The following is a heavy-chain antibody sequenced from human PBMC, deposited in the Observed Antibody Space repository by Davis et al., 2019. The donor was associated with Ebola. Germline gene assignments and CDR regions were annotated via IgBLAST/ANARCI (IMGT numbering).Heavy chain of an antibody. Sequence: PGGSLRLSCKGSGYTFTTSWIGWVRQMPGKGLEWMGRIAPSDSDTRYRPSFQGHVTISVDKSISTTFLQWSSLEASDTAMYYCATHCSTTSCHAPSWGQGTLVTVSS. CDR2: IAPSDSDT. V-gene: IGHV5-10-1*01. D-gene: IGHD2-2*01. CDR1: GYTFTTSW. CDR3: ATHCSTTSCHAPS. J-gene: IGHJ5*02.